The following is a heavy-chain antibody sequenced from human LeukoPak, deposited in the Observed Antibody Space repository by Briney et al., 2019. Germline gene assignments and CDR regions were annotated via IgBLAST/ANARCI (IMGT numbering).Heavy chain of an antibody. V-gene: IGHV4-39*07. Sequence: PSETLSLTCTVSGGSISSSSYYWGWIRQPPGKGLEWIGSIYYSGSTYYNPSLKSRVTISVDTSKNQFSLKLSSVTAADTAVYYCAIMPAHLCSGGSCYRPYYYGMDVRGQGTTVTVSS. CDR2: IYYSGST. CDR1: GGSISSSSYY. CDR3: AIMPAHLCSGGSCYRPYYYGMDV. D-gene: IGHD2-15*01. J-gene: IGHJ6*02.